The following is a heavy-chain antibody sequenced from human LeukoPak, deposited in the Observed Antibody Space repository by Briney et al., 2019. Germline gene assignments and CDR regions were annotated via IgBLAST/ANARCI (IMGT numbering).Heavy chain of an antibody. CDR2: IIPIFGTA. CDR3: ARGGLGYYYYMDV. CDR1: GGTFSSYA. Sequence: SVKVSCKASGGTFSSYAISWVRQAPGQGLEWMGGIIPIFGTANYAQKFQGRVTITTDESTSTAYMELSSLRSEDTDVYYCARGGLGYYYYMDVWGKGTTVTVSS. V-gene: IGHV1-69*05. J-gene: IGHJ6*03. D-gene: IGHD3-16*01.